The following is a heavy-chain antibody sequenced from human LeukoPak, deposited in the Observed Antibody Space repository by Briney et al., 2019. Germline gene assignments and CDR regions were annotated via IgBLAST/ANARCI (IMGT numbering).Heavy chain of an antibody. J-gene: IGHJ4*01. CDR1: GYTFIGYY. Sequence: GASVKVSCKASGYTFIGYYIHWVRQAPGQGLEWMGSVNPNSGVTDYAQKFQGRITMTRDTSISTAYMEPNRLTSDDTAVYYCARDTGFPFFDFWGHGAQVTVSS. V-gene: IGHV1-2*02. CDR3: ARDTGFPFFDF. CDR2: VNPNSGVT.